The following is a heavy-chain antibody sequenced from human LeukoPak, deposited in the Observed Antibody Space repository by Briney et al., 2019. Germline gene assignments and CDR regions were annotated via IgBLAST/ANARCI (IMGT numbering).Heavy chain of an antibody. CDR2: ISGSGGST. D-gene: IGHD5-18*01. V-gene: IGHV3-23*01. J-gene: IGHJ4*02. CDR3: AKQKYSYGSTYLDY. CDR1: GFTFSSYA. Sequence: GGSLTLSCAASGFTFSSYAMSWVRQPPGKGLEWVSAISGSGGSTYYADSVKGRFIISRDTSKNTLSLQMSSLRAEETAVYYCAKQKYSYGSTYLDYWGQGTLVTVSS.